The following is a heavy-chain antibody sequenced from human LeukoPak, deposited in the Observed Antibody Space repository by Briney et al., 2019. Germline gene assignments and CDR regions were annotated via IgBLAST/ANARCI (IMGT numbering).Heavy chain of an antibody. CDR3: ARDRVGATDYFDY. V-gene: IGHV3-30-3*01. CDR1: GFTFSSYA. CDR2: ISYDGSNK. Sequence: GGSLRLSCAASGFTFSSYAVHWVRQAPGKGLEWVAVISYDGSNKYYADSVKGRFTISRDNSKNTLYLQMNSLRAEDTAVYYCARDRVGATDYFDYWGQGTRVTVSS. J-gene: IGHJ4*02. D-gene: IGHD1-26*01.